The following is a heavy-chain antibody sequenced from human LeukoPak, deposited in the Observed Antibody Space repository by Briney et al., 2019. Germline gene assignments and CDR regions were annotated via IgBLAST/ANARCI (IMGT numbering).Heavy chain of an antibody. J-gene: IGHJ6*02. CDR1: GGTFSSYT. V-gene: IGHV1-69*13. CDR3: ARNDYYYGSGSYYQTYYYYGMDV. CDR2: IIPIFGTA. Sequence: ASVKVSCKASGGTFSSYTISWVRQAPGQGLEWMGGIIPIFGTANYAQKFQGRVTITADESTSTAYMELSSLRSEDTAVYYCARNDYYYGSGSYYQTYYYYGMDVWGQGTTVTVSS. D-gene: IGHD3-10*01.